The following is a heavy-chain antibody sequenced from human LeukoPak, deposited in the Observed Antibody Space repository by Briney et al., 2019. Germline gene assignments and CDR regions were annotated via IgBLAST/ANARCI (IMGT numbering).Heavy chain of an antibody. CDR1: GDSVSSNSAA. J-gene: IGHJ3*01. CDR3: ARHIPVSYDAFDL. CDR2: TFYRSKWYN. Sequence: PSQTLSLTCAISGDSVSSNSAAWHWIRQSPSRGLEWLGRTFYRSKWYNDYAVSVKSRITINPDTSKNQFSLQLNSVTPEDTAVYYCARHIPVSYDAFDLWGRGTTVTVSS. D-gene: IGHD3-10*01. V-gene: IGHV6-1*01.